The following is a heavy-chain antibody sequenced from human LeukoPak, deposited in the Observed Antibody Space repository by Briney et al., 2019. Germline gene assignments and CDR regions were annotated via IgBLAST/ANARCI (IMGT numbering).Heavy chain of an antibody. CDR1: GFTFSSYE. Sequence: GGSLRLSCAASGFTFSSYEMNWVRQAPGKGLEWVSYISSSGSTMYYADSVKGRFTISRDNAKNSLYLQMNSLRAEDTAVYYCARDVSYEGVERHDYWGQGTLVTVSS. J-gene: IGHJ4*02. CDR2: ISSSGSTM. CDR3: ARDVSYEGVERHDY. V-gene: IGHV3-48*03. D-gene: IGHD5-12*01.